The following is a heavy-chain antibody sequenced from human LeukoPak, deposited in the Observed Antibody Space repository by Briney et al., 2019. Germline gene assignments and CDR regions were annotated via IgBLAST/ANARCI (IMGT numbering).Heavy chain of an antibody. J-gene: IGHJ5*02. V-gene: IGHV4-59*01. CDR3: ARAQTTYSSSWYGWFDP. CDR2: IYYSGST. Sequence: SETLSLTCTVSGGSISSYYWSWIRQPPGKGLDWIGYIYYSGSTNYNPSLKSRVTISVDTSKNQFSLKLSSVTAADTAVYYCARAQTTYSSSWYGWFDPWGQGTLVTVSS. D-gene: IGHD6-13*01. CDR1: GGSISSYY.